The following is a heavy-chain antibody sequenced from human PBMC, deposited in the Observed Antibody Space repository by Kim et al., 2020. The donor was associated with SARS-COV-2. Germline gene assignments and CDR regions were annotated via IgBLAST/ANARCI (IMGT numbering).Heavy chain of an antibody. D-gene: IGHD6-6*01. CDR2: IKSKTDGGTT. CDR1: GFTFSNAW. Sequence: GGSLRLSCAASGFTFSNAWMSWVRQAPGKGLEWVGRIKSKTDGGTTDYAAPVKGRFTISRDDSKNTLYLQMNSLKTEDTAVYYCTTDGWSQEQLVRSAVLPDYWGQGTLVTVSS. J-gene: IGHJ4*02. V-gene: IGHV3-15*01. CDR3: TTDGWSQEQLVRSAVLPDY.